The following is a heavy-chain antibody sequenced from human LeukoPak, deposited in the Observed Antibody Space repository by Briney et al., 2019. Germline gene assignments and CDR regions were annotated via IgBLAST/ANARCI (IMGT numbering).Heavy chain of an antibody. CDR1: GFTFGDYA. Sequence: PGGSLRLSCTASGFTFGDYAMSWVRQAPGKGLEWVGFIRSIAYGGTTEYAASVKGRFTISRDDSKSIAYLQMNSLKTEDTAVYYCTRDPGYCSSTSCYQDAFDIWGQGTMVTVSS. D-gene: IGHD2-2*01. CDR2: IRSIAYGGTT. CDR3: TRDPGYCSSTSCYQDAFDI. J-gene: IGHJ3*02. V-gene: IGHV3-49*04.